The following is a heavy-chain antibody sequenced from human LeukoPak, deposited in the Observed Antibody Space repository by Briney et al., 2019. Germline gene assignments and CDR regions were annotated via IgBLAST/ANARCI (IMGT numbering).Heavy chain of an antibody. D-gene: IGHD6-13*01. V-gene: IGHV1-46*04. J-gene: IGHJ4*02. Sequence: GASVKVSCKASGYTFTSYYMHWVRLAPGQGLEWMGTINPSGGYTSYAQKLQGRVTMTRDTSTSTVYMEMSSLRSEDTALYYCAREGGSSSWYDYWGQGTLVTVSS. CDR3: AREGGSSSWYDY. CDR1: GYTFTSYY. CDR2: INPSGGYT.